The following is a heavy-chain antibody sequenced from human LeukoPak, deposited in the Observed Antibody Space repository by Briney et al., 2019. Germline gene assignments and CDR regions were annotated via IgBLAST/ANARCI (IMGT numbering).Heavy chain of an antibody. Sequence: SETLSLTCTVSGASISSSTYFWGWIRQPPGKGLEWIWNIYYTGRTYFNPSLRGRVTMSVDTSQNHFSLKLSSVTAADTAIYYCASRSSAWYLDTFDIWGHGTMVTVSS. CDR2: IYYTGRT. CDR1: GASISSSTYF. J-gene: IGHJ3*02. V-gene: IGHV4-39*01. D-gene: IGHD6-13*01. CDR3: ASRSSAWYLDTFDI.